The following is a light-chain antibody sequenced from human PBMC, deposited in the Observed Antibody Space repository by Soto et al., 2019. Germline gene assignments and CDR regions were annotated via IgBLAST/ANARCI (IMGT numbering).Light chain of an antibody. J-gene: IGLJ2*01. CDR3: SSYAGSSLV. CDR1: SSDVGGYNY. V-gene: IGLV2-11*01. Sequence: QSALTQPRSVSGSPGQSVTISCTGTSSDVGGYNYVSWYQQHPGKVPRLMIYDVSKRPSGVPDRFSGSKSGNTASLTISGLQAEDEADYYCSSYAGSSLVFGGGTQLTVL. CDR2: DVS.